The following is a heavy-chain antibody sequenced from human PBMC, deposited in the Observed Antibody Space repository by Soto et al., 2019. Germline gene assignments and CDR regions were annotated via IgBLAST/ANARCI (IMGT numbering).Heavy chain of an antibody. CDR1: GDSVSSNTVA. CDR2: TYYRSKWYD. J-gene: IGHJ4*02. D-gene: IGHD2-15*01. V-gene: IGHV6-1*01. Sequence: SQTLSLTCAISGDSVSSNTVAWNWIRQSPSRGLEWLGRTYYRSKWYDDYAESVKSRITINPDTSKNQFSLHLNSVTPEDTAVYYCARVYCSGGSCYSPFDYWGQGTLVTVSS. CDR3: ARVYCSGGSCYSPFDY.